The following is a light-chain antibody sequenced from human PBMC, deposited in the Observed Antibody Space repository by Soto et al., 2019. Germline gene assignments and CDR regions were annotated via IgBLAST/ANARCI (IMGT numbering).Light chain of an antibody. V-gene: IGKV1-39*01. CDR2: GAS. J-gene: IGKJ5*01. CDR1: QSINNH. Sequence: DVQMTQSPSSLSASVGDRFTVTCRTSQSINNHLNWYQQKPGEAPKLLIYGASFLHYGVPSRFSGGGSGTAFTLTISSLQPEDSATYYCQQSFTAPITFGQGTRLEIK. CDR3: QQSFTAPIT.